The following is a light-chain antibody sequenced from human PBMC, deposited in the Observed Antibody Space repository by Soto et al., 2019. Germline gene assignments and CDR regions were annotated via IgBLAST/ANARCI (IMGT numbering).Light chain of an antibody. Sequence: QSPLTQPPSASGSPGQSVTISCTGTSSDVGGYNYVSWYQQHPGKAPKLMIFEVNKRPSGVPDRFSGSKSGNTASLTVSGLQTEDEADYYCTSFAGINNFVVFGGGTKLTVL. CDR3: TSFAGINNFVV. CDR2: EVN. V-gene: IGLV2-8*01. J-gene: IGLJ2*01. CDR1: SSDVGGYNY.